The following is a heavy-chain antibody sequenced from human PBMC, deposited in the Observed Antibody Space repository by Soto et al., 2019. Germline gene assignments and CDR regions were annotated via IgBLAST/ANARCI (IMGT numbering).Heavy chain of an antibody. CDR2: IFYSGNT. CDR3: ARHLYSGDSSGSFGY. V-gene: IGHV4-39*01. D-gene: IGHD6-19*01. CDR1: DDSIGRSNYF. Sequence: QRQLQESGPGLVKPSETLSLTCTVSDDSIGRSNYFWCWIRQPPGKGLEWIGNIFYSGNTHYNPYLKSQGTISLDTSNHQFSLRVSSVTAAETAVYYCARHLYSGDSSGSFGYWGPGALVIVSS. J-gene: IGHJ4*02.